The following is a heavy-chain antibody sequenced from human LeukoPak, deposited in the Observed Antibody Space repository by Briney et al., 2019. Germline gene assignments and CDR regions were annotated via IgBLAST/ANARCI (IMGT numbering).Heavy chain of an antibody. CDR1: GGCISTGSYH. Sequence: SQTLSLTCTVSGGCISTGSYHWICIRQPAGKGLEWIGRIYTSGSTDYNPSLKSRVTISADTSKNQFSLNLSSVTAPDPPVYYCARAYRSSSPFHYYSYSTDGCGKGTTVTVSS. J-gene: IGHJ6*03. CDR3: ARAYRSSSPFHYYSYSTDG. D-gene: IGHD6-6*01. CDR2: IYTSGST. V-gene: IGHV4-61*02.